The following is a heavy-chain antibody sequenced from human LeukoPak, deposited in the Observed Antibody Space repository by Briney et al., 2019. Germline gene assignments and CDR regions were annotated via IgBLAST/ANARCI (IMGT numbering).Heavy chain of an antibody. Sequence: GGSLRLSCAASGFTFNNYWMSWVRQAPGKGLEWVANIKQDASEKLYVDSVKGRFTISRDNAKNSLYLQMNSLRAEDTAVYYCARDLPVVGAPGFDYWGQGTLVTVSS. J-gene: IGHJ4*02. CDR2: IKQDASEK. V-gene: IGHV3-7*01. CDR3: ARDLPVVGAPGFDY. CDR1: GFTFNNYW. D-gene: IGHD1-26*01.